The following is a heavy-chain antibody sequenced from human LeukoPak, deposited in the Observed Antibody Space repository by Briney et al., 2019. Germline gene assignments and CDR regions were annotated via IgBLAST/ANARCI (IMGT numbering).Heavy chain of an antibody. V-gene: IGHV1-24*01. Sequence: ASVKVSCKVSGYTLTELSMHWVRKAPGKGLEWMGGFDPEDGETIYAQKFQGRVTMTEDTSTDTAYMELSSLRSEDTAVYYCATDLGSSGWYNYFDYWGQGTLVTVSS. CDR3: ATDLGSSGWYNYFDY. CDR2: FDPEDGET. J-gene: IGHJ4*02. CDR1: GYTLTELS. D-gene: IGHD6-19*01.